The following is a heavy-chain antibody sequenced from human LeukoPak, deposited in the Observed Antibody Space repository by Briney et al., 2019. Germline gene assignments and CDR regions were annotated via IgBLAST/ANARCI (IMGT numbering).Heavy chain of an antibody. CDR1: GLAFSAYK. V-gene: IGHV3-74*01. J-gene: IGHJ4*02. Sequence: GGSMRLSCAASGLAFSAYKMHWVRHAPRKGLVWVSRISTDGYTTDYADFVQGRFTASRDNTKNTWSLEMNSLRAEDTAVYYCVVGGSPGYWGQGTLVTVSS. CDR3: VVGGSPGY. D-gene: IGHD2-15*01. CDR2: ISTDGYTT.